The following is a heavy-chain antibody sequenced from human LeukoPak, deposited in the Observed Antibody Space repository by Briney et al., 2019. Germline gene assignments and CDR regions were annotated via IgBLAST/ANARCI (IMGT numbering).Heavy chain of an antibody. CDR3: AREYYDFWSGYYTPLSY. J-gene: IGHJ4*02. CDR1: GFTFSSYW. V-gene: IGHV3-74*01. CDR2: INSDGSST. Sequence: GGSLRLSCAASGFTFSSYWMHWVRQAPGKGLVWVSRINSDGSSTSYVDSVKGRFTISRDNAKNTLYLQMNSLRAEDTAVYYCAREYYDFWSGYYTPLSYWGQGTLVTVSS. D-gene: IGHD3-3*01.